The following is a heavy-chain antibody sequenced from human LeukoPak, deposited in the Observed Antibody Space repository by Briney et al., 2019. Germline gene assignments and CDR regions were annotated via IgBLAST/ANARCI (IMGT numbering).Heavy chain of an antibody. D-gene: IGHD3-22*01. Sequence: ASVKVSCKASGYTFTGYYMHWVRQAPGQGLERMGWINPNSGGTKYAQKFQGRVTMTRDTSISTAYMELSRLRSDDTAVYYCARAYYDSSGYYYVFAFDIWGQGTMVTVSS. CDR1: GYTFTGYY. CDR2: INPNSGGT. CDR3: ARAYYDSSGYYYVFAFDI. V-gene: IGHV1-2*02. J-gene: IGHJ3*02.